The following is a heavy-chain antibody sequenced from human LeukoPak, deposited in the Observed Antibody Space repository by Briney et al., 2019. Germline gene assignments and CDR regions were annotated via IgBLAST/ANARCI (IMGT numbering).Heavy chain of an antibody. J-gene: IGHJ4*02. CDR2: IYYSGST. CDR1: GGSISSSSYY. CDR3: ASCWAGYYDILTGHYYFDY. V-gene: IGHV4-39*01. D-gene: IGHD3-9*01. Sequence: SETLSLTCTVSGGSISSSSYYWGWIRQPPGKGLEWIGSIYYSGSTYYNPSLKSRVTISVDTSKNQFSLKLSSVTAADTAVYYCASCWAGYYDILTGHYYFDYWGQGTLVTVSS.